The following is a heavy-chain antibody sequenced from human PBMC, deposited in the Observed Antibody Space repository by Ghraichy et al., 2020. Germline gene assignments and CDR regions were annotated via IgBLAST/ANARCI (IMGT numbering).Heavy chain of an antibody. CDR1: GGFISGHF. Sequence: SETLSLTCTVSGGFISGHFWSWIRQPPGKGLEWIGYIYYSGSTNFDPSLKSRLTMSVDTSKNQFSLKLSSVTAADTAVYYCARLGLHGSRMVYFDYWGQGAMVTVSS. J-gene: IGHJ4*02. CDR3: ARLGLHGSRMVYFDY. D-gene: IGHD3-10*01. CDR2: IYYSGST. V-gene: IGHV4-59*11.